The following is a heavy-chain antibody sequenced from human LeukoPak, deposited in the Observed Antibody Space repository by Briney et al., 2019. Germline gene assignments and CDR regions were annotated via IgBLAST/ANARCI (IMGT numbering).Heavy chain of an antibody. CDR2: INHSGST. J-gene: IGHJ4*02. CDR3: ARGGFYYYDSSGYYVDY. Sequence: SETLSLTCAVYGGSFSGYYWNWIRQPPGKGLEWIGEINHSGSTNYNPSLKSRVTISVDTSKKQFSLKLSSVTAADTAVYYCARGGFYYYDSSGYYVDYWGQGTLVTVSS. CDR1: GGSFSGYY. D-gene: IGHD3-22*01. V-gene: IGHV4-34*01.